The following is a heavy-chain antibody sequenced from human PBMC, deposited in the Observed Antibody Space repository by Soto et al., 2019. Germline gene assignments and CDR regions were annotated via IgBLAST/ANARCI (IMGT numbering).Heavy chain of an antibody. J-gene: IGHJ4*02. Sequence: ASVKVSCKASGYTFTSYAMRWVRQAPGQRLEWMGWINAGNGNTKYSQKFQGRVTITRDTSASTAYMELSSLRSEDTAVYYCARGRIAVAGDFDYWGQGTLVTVS. V-gene: IGHV1-3*01. CDR3: ARGRIAVAGDFDY. CDR2: INAGNGNT. CDR1: GYTFTSYA. D-gene: IGHD6-19*01.